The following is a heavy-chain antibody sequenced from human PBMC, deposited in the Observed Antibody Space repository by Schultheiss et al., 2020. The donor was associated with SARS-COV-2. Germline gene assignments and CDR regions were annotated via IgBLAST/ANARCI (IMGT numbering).Heavy chain of an antibody. CDR2: IYYSGSA. D-gene: IGHD6-25*01. Sequence: SETLSLTCTVSGGSISSGDYYWSWIRQPPGKGLEWIGYIYYSGSANYNPSLESRVTMSVDTSKNQFSLRMRFVTAADTAVYYCARRSDWDRGGMDVWGQGTTVTVSS. CDR3: ARRSDWDRGGMDV. J-gene: IGHJ6*02. CDR1: GGSISSGDYY. V-gene: IGHV4-61*08.